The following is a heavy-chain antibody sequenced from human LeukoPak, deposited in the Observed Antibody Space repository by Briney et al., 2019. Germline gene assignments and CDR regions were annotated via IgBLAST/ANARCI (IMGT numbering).Heavy chain of an antibody. CDR3: ARGPFLEWLSLLDY. Sequence: VASVKVSCKASGYTFTGYYMHWVRQAPGQGLEWMGWINPNSGGTNYAQKFQGRVTMTRDTSISTAYMELSRLRSDDTAVYYCARGPFLEWLSLLDYWGQGTLVTVSS. V-gene: IGHV1-2*02. CDR1: GYTFTGYY. J-gene: IGHJ4*02. CDR2: INPNSGGT. D-gene: IGHD3-3*01.